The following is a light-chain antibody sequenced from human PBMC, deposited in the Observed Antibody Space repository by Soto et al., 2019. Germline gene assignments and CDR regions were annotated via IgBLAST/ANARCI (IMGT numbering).Light chain of an antibody. Sequence: QSVLTQPPSASGTPGQRVTISCSGSSSNIGSNTVNWYQQLPGTAPKLLFYSNNQRPSGVPDRFSGSKSGTSASLAISGLQSEDEADYYCAAWDDSLNGFYVFGTGTKVTVL. CDR1: SSNIGSNT. CDR2: SNN. V-gene: IGLV1-44*01. CDR3: AAWDDSLNGFYV. J-gene: IGLJ1*01.